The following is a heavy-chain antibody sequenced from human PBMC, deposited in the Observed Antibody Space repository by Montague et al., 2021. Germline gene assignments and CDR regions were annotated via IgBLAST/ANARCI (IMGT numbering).Heavy chain of an antibody. D-gene: IGHD3-10*01. J-gene: IGHJ3*02. CDR2: IYYSGTT. CDR1: GVSISSSNYQ. V-gene: IGHV4-39*01. Sequence: SETLSLTCTVSGVSISSSNYQWGWIRQPPGKGPEWIGSIYYSGTTYYNPSLRSRVTISVDTSENQFSLKLNSVTAADTAFYYCTGKGWFGDYGFDIWGQGTMVTVSS. CDR3: TGKGWFGDYGFDI.